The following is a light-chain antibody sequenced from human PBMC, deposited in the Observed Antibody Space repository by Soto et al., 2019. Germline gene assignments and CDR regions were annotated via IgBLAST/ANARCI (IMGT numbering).Light chain of an antibody. CDR2: AAS. V-gene: IGKV1-12*01. CDR3: QQADSFPLT. J-gene: IGKJ4*01. Sequence: IQMTQSPSSVSASVGDRVTITCRASQGIRRWLDWYQQKPGKAPKLLIYAASNLQSGVPSRFSGSGSATDFTLTISSLQPEEFATYYCQQADSFPLTFGGGTKVEI. CDR1: QGIRRW.